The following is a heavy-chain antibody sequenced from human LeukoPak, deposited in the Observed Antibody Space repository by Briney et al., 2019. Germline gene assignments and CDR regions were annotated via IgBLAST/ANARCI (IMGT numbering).Heavy chain of an antibody. CDR3: ARDHDTGNAFDI. D-gene: IGHD5-18*01. V-gene: IGHV4-59*01. CDR2: IYYSGST. CDR1: GGSISSYY. J-gene: IGHJ3*02. Sequence: PSETLSLTCTVSGGSISSYYWSWIRQPPGKGLEWIGYIYYSGSTNYNPSLKSRVTISVDTSKNQFSLKLSSVTVADTAVYYCARDHDTGNAFDIWGQGTMVTASS.